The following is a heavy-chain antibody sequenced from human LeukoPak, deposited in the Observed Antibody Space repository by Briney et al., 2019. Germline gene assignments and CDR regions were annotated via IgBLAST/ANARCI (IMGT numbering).Heavy chain of an antibody. CDR2: INPNSGDT. D-gene: IGHD3-10*01. V-gene: IGHV1-2*06. CDR3: ARDIGFRNAFNI. Sequence: ASVKVSCKASGYTFTSYYMHWVPRAPGQGLEWMGRINPNSGDTKFAQKFQGRVNLTRRTTMSTAYMELTSLTSADTAVYYCARDIGFRNAFNIWGQGTLVTVSP. J-gene: IGHJ3*02. CDR1: GYTFTSYY.